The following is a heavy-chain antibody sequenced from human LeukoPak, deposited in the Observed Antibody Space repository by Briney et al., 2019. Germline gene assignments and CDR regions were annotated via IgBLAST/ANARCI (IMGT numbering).Heavy chain of an antibody. V-gene: IGHV1-18*04. J-gene: IGHJ5*02. CDR2: ISAYNGNT. CDR3: ERDFRDNWFDP. Sequence: ASVNVSCKPSGYTFTSYGISWVRQAPGQGLEWMGWISAYNGNTNYAQKLHGRVTMTTDTSTSTAYMELRSLRSDDTAVYYCERDFRDNWFDPWGQGTLVTVSS. CDR1: GYTFTSYG.